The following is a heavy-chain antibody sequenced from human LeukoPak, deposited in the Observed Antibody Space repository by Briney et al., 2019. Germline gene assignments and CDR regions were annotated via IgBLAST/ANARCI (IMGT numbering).Heavy chain of an antibody. V-gene: IGHV4-34*01. D-gene: IGHD2-2*01. Sequence: SETLSLTCAVYGGSFSGYYWSWIRQPPGKGLEWIGEINHSGSTNYNPSLKSRVTISVDTSKNQFSLKLSSVTAADTAVYYCARIVVVPAATGRIAFDIWGQGTMVTVSS. J-gene: IGHJ3*02. CDR1: GGSFSGYY. CDR3: ARIVVVPAATGRIAFDI. CDR2: INHSGST.